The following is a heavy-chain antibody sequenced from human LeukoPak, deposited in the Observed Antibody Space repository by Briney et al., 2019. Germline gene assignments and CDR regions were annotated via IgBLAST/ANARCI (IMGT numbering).Heavy chain of an antibody. CDR1: GIIFGSHG. D-gene: IGHD2-21*01. CDR2: IRPNGDRT. V-gene: IGHV3-23*01. J-gene: IGHJ4*02. CDR3: ARAYDKAYDY. Sequence: GGSLRLSCAASGIIFGSHGMAWVRQAPGKGLEWVSSIRPNGDRTFYADFVKGRFTISRDNSKNTVSLHMNSLRAEDSAIFRCARAYDKAYDYWGQGTLVTVSS.